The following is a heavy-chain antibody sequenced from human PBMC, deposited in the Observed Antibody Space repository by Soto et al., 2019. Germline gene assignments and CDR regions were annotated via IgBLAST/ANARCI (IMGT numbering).Heavy chain of an antibody. CDR3: ARDLRATNDAFDI. J-gene: IGHJ3*02. V-gene: IGHV4-34*01. D-gene: IGHD1-26*01. CDR1: GGSFSGYY. CDR2: INHSGST. Sequence: SETLSLTCAVYGGSFSGYYWSWIRQPPGKGLEWIGEINHSGSTNYNPSLKSRVTISVDTSKNQFSLKLSSVTAADTAVYYCARDLRATNDAFDIWGQGTMVTVS.